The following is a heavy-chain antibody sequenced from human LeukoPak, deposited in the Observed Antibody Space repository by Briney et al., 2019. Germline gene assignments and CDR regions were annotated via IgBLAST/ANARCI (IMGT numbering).Heavy chain of an antibody. CDR1: GYTFTSYA. CDR3: AREVAPGGFDY. CDR2: ISTNTGNP. Sequence: RWASVKVSCKASGYTFTSYAMNWVRQAPGQGLEWMGWISTNTGNPTYAQGFTGRFVFSLDTSVSTAYLQISSLKAEDTAVYYCAREVAPGGFDYWGQGTLVTVSS. V-gene: IGHV7-4-1*02. J-gene: IGHJ4*02. D-gene: IGHD4-23*01.